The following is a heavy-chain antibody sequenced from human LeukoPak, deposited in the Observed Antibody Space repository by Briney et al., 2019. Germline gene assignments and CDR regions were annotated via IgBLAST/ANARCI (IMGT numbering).Heavy chain of an antibody. V-gene: IGHV4-34*01. D-gene: IGHD3-22*01. CDR1: GESFSGYY. Sequence: ETLSLTCAVYGESFSGYYWSWIRQPPGKGLEWIGEINHSGSTNYNPSLKSRVTISVDTSKNQFSLKLSSVTAADTAVYYCARGPLITMISGAYYYYDMDVWGQGTTVTASS. CDR3: ARGPLITMISGAYYYYDMDV. CDR2: INHSGST. J-gene: IGHJ6*02.